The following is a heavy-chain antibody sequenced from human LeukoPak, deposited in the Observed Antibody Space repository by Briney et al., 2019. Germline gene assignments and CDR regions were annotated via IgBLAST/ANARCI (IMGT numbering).Heavy chain of an antibody. J-gene: IGHJ4*02. CDR3: VRDLIL. CDR2: ISTDGTTT. Sequence: GGSLRLSCAASGFTFSNYWMHWVRQAPGKGLVWVSRISTDGTTTNYADSVKGRFTISRDNAKNTLYLQMNSLRAEDTAVYYCVRDLILGGQGTLVTVSS. CDR1: GFTFSNYW. D-gene: IGHD2-21*01. V-gene: IGHV3-74*01.